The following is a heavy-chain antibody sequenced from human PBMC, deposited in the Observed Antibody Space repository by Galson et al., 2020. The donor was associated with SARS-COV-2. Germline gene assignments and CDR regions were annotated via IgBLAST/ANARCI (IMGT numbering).Heavy chain of an antibody. Sequence: GESLKISCAASGFTMSSHWMHWVRLAPGKGLLWVSLISSDGSVTKYAESVKGRFTISRDNGKNTLYLQMDSLGAEDTAIYYCARAGTGGRAHDIWGQGAQVTVSS. CDR3: ARAGTGGRAHDI. J-gene: IGHJ3*02. V-gene: IGHV3-74*01. D-gene: IGHD3-16*01. CDR2: ISSDGSVT. CDR1: GFTMSSHW.